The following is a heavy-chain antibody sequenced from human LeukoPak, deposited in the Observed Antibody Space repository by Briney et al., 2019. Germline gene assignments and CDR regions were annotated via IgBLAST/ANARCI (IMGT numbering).Heavy chain of an antibody. J-gene: IGHJ6*02. V-gene: IGHV3-30*03. CDR2: ISHDGSNK. CDR1: GFTFSSYG. Sequence: PGRSLRLSCAASGFTFSSYGMHWVRQAPGKGLEWVVVISHDGSNKYYADSVKGRFTISRDNSKNTLYLQMNSLRAEDTAVYYCARSAYYYDSRGYHNYYYYSMDVWGQGTLVTVSS. D-gene: IGHD3-22*01. CDR3: ARSAYYYDSRGYHNYYYYSMDV.